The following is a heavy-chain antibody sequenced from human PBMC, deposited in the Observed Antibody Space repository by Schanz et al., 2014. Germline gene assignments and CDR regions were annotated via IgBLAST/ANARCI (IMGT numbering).Heavy chain of an antibody. CDR2: ISGSSRTI. V-gene: IGHV3-48*01. J-gene: IGHJ4*02. D-gene: IGHD6-25*01. CDR3: AKVRYSSGGRGDYFDE. Sequence: EVQLVESGGGLIQPGGSLRLSCAASGFGFSSYSMNWVRQAPGKGLEWVSYISGSSRTIYYADSMKGRFTISRDNSKNALYLQMNSLRAEDTAVYYSAKVRYSSGGRGDYFDEWGQGTLVTVAS. CDR1: GFGFSSYS.